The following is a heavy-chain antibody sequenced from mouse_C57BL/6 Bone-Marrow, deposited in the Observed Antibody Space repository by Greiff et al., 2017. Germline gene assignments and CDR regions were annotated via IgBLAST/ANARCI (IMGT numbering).Heavy chain of an antibody. J-gene: IGHJ1*03. CDR1: GFTFSDYG. V-gene: IGHV5-15*01. CDR2: ISNLAYSI. D-gene: IGHD2-2*01. Sequence: EVKVVESGGGLVQPGGSLTLSCAASGFTFSDYGMAWVRQAPRKGPEWVAFISNLAYSIYYADTVTGRFTISRENAKNTLYLEMSSLRSEDTAMYYCARRGLHWYFDVWGTGTTVTVTT. CDR3: ARRGLHWYFDV.